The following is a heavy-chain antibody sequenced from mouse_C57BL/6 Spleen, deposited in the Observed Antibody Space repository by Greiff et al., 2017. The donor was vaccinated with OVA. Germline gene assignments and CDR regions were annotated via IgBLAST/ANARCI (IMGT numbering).Heavy chain of an antibody. Sequence: QVQLKQPGAELVKPGASVKLSCKASGYTFTSYWMHWVKQRPGQGLEWIGMIHPNSGSTNYNEKFKSKATLTVDKSSSTAYMQLSSLTSEDSAVYYCARYYYGSYWYFDVWGTGTTVTVSS. D-gene: IGHD1-1*01. CDR3: ARYYYGSYWYFDV. CDR2: IHPNSGST. J-gene: IGHJ1*03. V-gene: IGHV1-64*01. CDR1: GYTFTSYW.